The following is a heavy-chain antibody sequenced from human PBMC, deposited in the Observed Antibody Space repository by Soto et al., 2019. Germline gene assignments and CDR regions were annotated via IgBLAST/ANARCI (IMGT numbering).Heavy chain of an antibody. CDR1: GGSISDYY. J-gene: IGHJ4*02. V-gene: IGHV4-4*07. CDR2: ISASGST. Sequence: SETLSLTCTVSGGSISDYYWIWIRQPAGKGPEWMGRISASGSTNYNPSLKSRVTMSVDTSKNQFSLNLSSVTAADTAVYHCARGMSGYDYIFDFWGQGTLVTVSS. CDR3: ARGMSGYDYIFDF. D-gene: IGHD5-12*01.